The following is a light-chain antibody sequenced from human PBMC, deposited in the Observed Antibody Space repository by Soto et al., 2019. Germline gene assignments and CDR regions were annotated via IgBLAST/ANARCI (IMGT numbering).Light chain of an antibody. J-gene: IGLJ1*01. CDR2: DVS. V-gene: IGLV2-14*01. CDR3: SSYTSSSTLV. Sequence: QSALTQPASVSGSPGQPIPISCTGTSSDVGGYNYVSWYQQHPGKAPKLMIYDVSNRPSGVSNRFSGSKSGNTASLTISGLQAEDEADYYCSSYTSSSTLVFGTGTKLTVL. CDR1: SSDVGGYNY.